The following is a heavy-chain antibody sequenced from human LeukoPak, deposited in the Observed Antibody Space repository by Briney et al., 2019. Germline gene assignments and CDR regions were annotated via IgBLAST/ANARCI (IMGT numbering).Heavy chain of an antibody. Sequence: ASVKVSCKASGYTFTSYAMHWVRQAPGQRLEWMGWINAGNGNTKYSQKFQGRVTITRDTSASTAYMEVSSLRSEDTAVYYCAKKTPLYYFDYWGQGTLVTVSS. V-gene: IGHV1-3*01. CDR1: GYTFTSYA. J-gene: IGHJ4*02. CDR3: AKKTPLYYFDY. D-gene: IGHD2-15*01. CDR2: INAGNGNT.